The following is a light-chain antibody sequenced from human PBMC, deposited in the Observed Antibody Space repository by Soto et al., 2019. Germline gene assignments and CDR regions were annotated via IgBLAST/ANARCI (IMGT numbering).Light chain of an antibody. J-gene: IGKJ1*01. Sequence: EIVSTQSPGTLSFSPGERATLSCRASLSVSSNYLAWYQQKPGQAPRLLIYGASSRATGIPDRFSGSGSGTDFTLTISRLEPEDFAVYYCQQYGSSPRTFGQGTKVDIK. CDR1: LSVSSNY. CDR2: GAS. V-gene: IGKV3-20*01. CDR3: QQYGSSPRT.